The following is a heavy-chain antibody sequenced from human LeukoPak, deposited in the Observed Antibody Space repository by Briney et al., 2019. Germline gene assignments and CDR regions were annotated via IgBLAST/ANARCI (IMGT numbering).Heavy chain of an antibody. V-gene: IGHV1-3*03. CDR3: ARGSYDSSDYEYFQH. CDR1: GYTFTSYA. CDR2: INAGNGNT. D-gene: IGHD3-22*01. J-gene: IGHJ1*01. Sequence: GASVKVSRKASGYTFTSYAMHWVRQAPGQRLEWMGWINAGNGNTKYSQEFQGRVTITRDTSASTAYMELSSLRSEDMAVYYCARGSYDSSDYEYFQHWGQGTLVTVSS.